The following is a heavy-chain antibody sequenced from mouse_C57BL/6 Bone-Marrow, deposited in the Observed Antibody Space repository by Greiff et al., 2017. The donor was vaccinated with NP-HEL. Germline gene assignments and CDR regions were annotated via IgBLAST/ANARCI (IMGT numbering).Heavy chain of an antibody. V-gene: IGHV14-4*01. CDR2: IDPENGDT. CDR1: GFNIKDDY. J-gene: IGHJ1*03. CDR3: TTVDYGSSLWYFDV. D-gene: IGHD1-1*01. Sequence: VQLKESGAELVRPGASVKLSCTASGFNIKDDYMHWVKQRPEQGLEWIGWIDPENGDTEYASKFQGKATITADTSSNTAYLQLSSLTSEDTAVYYCTTVDYGSSLWYFDVWGTGTTVTVSS.